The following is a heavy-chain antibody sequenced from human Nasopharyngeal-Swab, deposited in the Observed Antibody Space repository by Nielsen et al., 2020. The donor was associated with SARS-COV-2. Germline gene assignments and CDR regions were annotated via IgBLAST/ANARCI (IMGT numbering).Heavy chain of an antibody. CDR3: ARGRLRYFDWLPRGGYWFDP. J-gene: IGHJ5*02. Sequence: SETLSLTCAVYGGSFSGYYWSWIRQPPGKGLEWIGEINHSRSTNYNPSLKSRVTISVDTSKNQFSLKLSSVTAADTAVYYCARGRLRYFDWLPRGGYWFDPWGQGTLVTVSS. CDR2: INHSRST. V-gene: IGHV4-34*01. CDR1: GGSFSGYY. D-gene: IGHD3-9*01.